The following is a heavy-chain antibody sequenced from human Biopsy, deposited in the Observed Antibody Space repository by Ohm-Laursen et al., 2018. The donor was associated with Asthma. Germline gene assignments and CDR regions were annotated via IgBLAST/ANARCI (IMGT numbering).Heavy chain of an antibody. CDR2: ISYDGSNK. D-gene: IGHD1-1*01. CDR3: EKESGSNYALDI. CDR1: GFTFSSYG. V-gene: IGHV3-30*18. J-gene: IGHJ3*02. Sequence: SLRLSCAASGFTFSSYGMQWVRQAPGKGLEWVAVISYDGSNKYYADSVTGRFTISRDNSKNTLYLQMNSLRAEDTALYYCEKESGSNYALDIWGQGTTVTVSS.